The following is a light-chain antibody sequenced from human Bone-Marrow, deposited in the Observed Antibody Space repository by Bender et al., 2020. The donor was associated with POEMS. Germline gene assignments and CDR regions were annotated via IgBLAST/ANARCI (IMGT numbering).Light chain of an antibody. Sequence: QSALTQPASVSGSPGQSITMSCTGSSSDVGNYNLVSWYQQHPGRAPQLIIYEDSKRPSGVSNRFSGSKSGNTASLTISGLQPDDEADYFCCSYAGDYTYVFGTGTQVTVL. CDR3: CSYAGDYTYV. J-gene: IGLJ1*01. CDR2: EDS. V-gene: IGLV2-23*01. CDR1: SSDVGNYNL.